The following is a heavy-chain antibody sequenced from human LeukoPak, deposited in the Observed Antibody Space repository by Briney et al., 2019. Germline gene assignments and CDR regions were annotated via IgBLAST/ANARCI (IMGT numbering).Heavy chain of an antibody. D-gene: IGHD5-24*01. J-gene: IGHJ4*02. V-gene: IGHV3-7*01. Sequence: GGSLRLSCAASGFTFSSYWMSWVRQAPRKGLEWVANIKEDGSKKYYVHSVKGRFTISRDNAKNSLYQQMNSLRAEDTAVYYCARDRRDGDIDYWGQGTLVTVSS. CDR3: ARDRRDGDIDY. CDR1: GFTFSSYW. CDR2: IKEDGSKK.